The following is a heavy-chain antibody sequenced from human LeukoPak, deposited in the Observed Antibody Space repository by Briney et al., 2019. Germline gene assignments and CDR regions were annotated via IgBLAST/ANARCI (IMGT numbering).Heavy chain of an antibody. J-gene: IGHJ4*02. CDR1: GYTFTSYG. D-gene: IGHD2-2*01. V-gene: IGHV1-18*01. CDR3: ARADCSSTSCYEFDY. CDR2: ISAYNGIT. Sequence: ASVKVSCKASGYTFTSYGISWVRQAPGQGLEWMGWISAYNGITNYAQKLQGRVTMTTDTSTSAAYMELRSLRSDDTAVYYCARADCSSTSCYEFDYWGQGTLVTVSS.